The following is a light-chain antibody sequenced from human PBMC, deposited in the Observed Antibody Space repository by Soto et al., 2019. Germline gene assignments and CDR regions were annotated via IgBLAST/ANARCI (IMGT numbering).Light chain of an antibody. CDR2: DAT. Sequence: DVQMTQSPSTLSVSVGDRVTITCRASQTVSRWLAWCQQKPGKAPNLLIYDATTLKSGVPSRFRASGSGTEFSLTITSLQPDDFATYYCQQYYGASWRTFGQGTRVEV. V-gene: IGKV1-5*01. J-gene: IGKJ1*01. CDR1: QTVSRW. CDR3: QQYYGASWRT.